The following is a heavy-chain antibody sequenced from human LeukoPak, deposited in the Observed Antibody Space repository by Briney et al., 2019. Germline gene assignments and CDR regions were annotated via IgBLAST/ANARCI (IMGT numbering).Heavy chain of an antibody. Sequence: SETLSLTCAVSGGSICSNNHYWGWIRQPPGKGLEWIGNIYFNGNIAYNPSLQSRVTISVDTSKNQFSLRLNSVTSADTAMYYCARVELIVALPTSFDPWGQGTLVTVSS. CDR2: IYFNGNI. V-gene: IGHV4-39*07. D-gene: IGHD5-12*01. CDR1: GGSICSNNHY. CDR3: ARVELIVALPTSFDP. J-gene: IGHJ5*02.